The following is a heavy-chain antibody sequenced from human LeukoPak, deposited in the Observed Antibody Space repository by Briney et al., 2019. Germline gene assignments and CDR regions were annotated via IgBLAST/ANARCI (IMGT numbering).Heavy chain of an antibody. CDR2: ISYDGSNE. Sequence: PGGSLRLSCAASGFTFSSYVMHWVRQAPGKGLEWVAIISYDGSNEYYADSVKGRFTISRDNSKNTLYLQMNSLRAADTAVYYCAREAYCGGDCYSRPDAFDIWGQGTMVAVSS. CDR1: GFTFSSYV. D-gene: IGHD2-21*02. V-gene: IGHV3-30*04. J-gene: IGHJ3*02. CDR3: AREAYCGGDCYSRPDAFDI.